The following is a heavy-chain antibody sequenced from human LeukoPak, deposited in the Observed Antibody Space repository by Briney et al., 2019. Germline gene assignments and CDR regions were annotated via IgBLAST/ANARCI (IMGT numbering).Heavy chain of an antibody. Sequence: GRSLRLSCAVSGFNFDDYAMHWVRQAPGRGLEWVSGINWKTGNGIYADSVKGRFTISRDSAKNSLYLQMSSLRAEDTALYYCTRRAARWQFDLWGRGTLLTVSS. CDR3: TRRAARWQFDL. J-gene: IGHJ2*01. CDR1: GFNFDDYA. D-gene: IGHD5-24*01. V-gene: IGHV3-9*01. CDR2: INWKTGNG.